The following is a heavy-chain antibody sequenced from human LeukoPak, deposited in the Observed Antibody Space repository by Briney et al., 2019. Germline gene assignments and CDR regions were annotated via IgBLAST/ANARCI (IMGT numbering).Heavy chain of an antibody. Sequence: GGALRLSRVASLFTFTNAWMIWVRPAPGRGVAGVGLINSKSEGGTTDYAAPVKGRFTTSRDDSENTLYLQMNSLKTEDTAVYYCTTSLTPGAFDIWGQGTMVTVSS. CDR1: LFTFTNAW. J-gene: IGHJ3*02. D-gene: IGHD3-16*02. V-gene: IGHV3-15*01. CDR2: INSKSEGGTT. CDR3: TTSLTPGAFDI.